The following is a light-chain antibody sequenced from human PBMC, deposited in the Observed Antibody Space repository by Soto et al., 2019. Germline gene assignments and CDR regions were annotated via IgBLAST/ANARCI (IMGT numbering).Light chain of an antibody. CDR2: EDN. V-gene: IGLV1-51*02. CDR1: SSNIGESS. CDR3: GTWDSSLSAGV. Sequence: QSVLTQPPSVSAAPEEKVTISCSGSSSNIGESSVSWYQHIPGTAPKLLIYEDNQRPSGIPDRFSGSKSGTSATLGITGLQTGDEADYVCGTWDSSLSAGVFGGGTKLTVL. J-gene: IGLJ3*02.